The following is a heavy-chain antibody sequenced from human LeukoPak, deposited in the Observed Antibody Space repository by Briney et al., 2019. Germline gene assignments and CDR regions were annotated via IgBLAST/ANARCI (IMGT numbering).Heavy chain of an antibody. CDR3: ARRAEMTLDGLGNWFDA. CDR2: FHSSGGT. J-gene: IGHJ5*02. V-gene: IGHV4-59*01. CDR1: GASMSRYY. D-gene: IGHD4/OR15-4a*01. Sequence: SETLSLTCSVSGASMSRYYWNWIRQPPGKGLEWIGFFHSSGGTIYNPSLENRVTISIDTTRNQFSLKLTSVTPADTAVYFCARRAEMTLDGLGNWFDAWGQGTLVSVSS.